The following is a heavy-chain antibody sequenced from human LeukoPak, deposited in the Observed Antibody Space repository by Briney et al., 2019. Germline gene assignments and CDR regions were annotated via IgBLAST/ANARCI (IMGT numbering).Heavy chain of an antibody. V-gene: IGHV3-21*01. J-gene: IGHJ4*02. D-gene: IGHD3-22*01. CDR2: ITFRSTYK. CDR1: GFNFSRYS. Sequence: GGSLRLSCAVSGFNFSRYSMNWVRQAPGKGLEWVSSITFRSTYKYYADSVKGRFTISRDNAKNSLYLQMNSLRAEDTAVYYCAGDDSSGYYSNWGQGILVTVSS. CDR3: AGDDSSGYYSN.